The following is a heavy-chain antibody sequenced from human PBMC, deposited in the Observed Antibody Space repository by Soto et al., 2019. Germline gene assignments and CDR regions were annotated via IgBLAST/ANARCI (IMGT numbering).Heavy chain of an antibody. CDR3: AKDLEPQRHNYYYYGMDV. D-gene: IGHD1-1*01. J-gene: IGHJ6*02. Sequence: PGGSLRLCVEASGFPFSSYGMHWVRQAPGKWLEWVAVISYDGSNKYYADSVKGLFTISRDNSKNTLYLQMNSLRDEDTAVYYCAKDLEPQRHNYYYYGMDVWRQGTTVTVSS. CDR1: GFPFSSYG. CDR2: ISYDGSNK. V-gene: IGHV3-30*18.